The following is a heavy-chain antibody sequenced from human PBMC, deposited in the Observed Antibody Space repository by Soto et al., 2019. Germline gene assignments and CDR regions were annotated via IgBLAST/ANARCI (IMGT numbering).Heavy chain of an antibody. D-gene: IGHD6-13*01. J-gene: IGHJ4*02. CDR1: GYTFTSYA. CDR2: INAGNGNT. CDR3: ARDPAYSSSWYYDY. Sequence: ASVKVSCKASGYTFTSYAMDWVRQAPGQRLEWMGWINAGNGNTKYSQKFQGRVTITRDTSASTAYMELSSLRSEDTAVYYCARDPAYSSSWYYDYWGQGTLVTVSS. V-gene: IGHV1-3*01.